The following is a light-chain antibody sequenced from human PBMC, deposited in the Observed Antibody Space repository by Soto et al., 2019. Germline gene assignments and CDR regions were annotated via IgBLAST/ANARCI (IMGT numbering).Light chain of an antibody. CDR2: GAS. CDR3: QQNGGSFP. J-gene: IGKJ1*01. V-gene: IGKV3-20*01. CDR1: QSVSSN. Sequence: EIVLTQSPGTLSLSPGERATLSCRASQSVSSNLAWYQQKPGQAPSLLIYGASSRATGIPDRFSGCGSGTAITLTISRLERDDFAVYYCQQNGGSFPVGQGTKVEIK.